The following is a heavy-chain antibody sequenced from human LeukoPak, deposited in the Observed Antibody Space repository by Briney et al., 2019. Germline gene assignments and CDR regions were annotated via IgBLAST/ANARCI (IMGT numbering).Heavy chain of an antibody. J-gene: IGHJ4*02. CDR1: GFTFSDYY. CDR2: ITTSHTTV. CDR3: ARVYGDYFDY. D-gene: IGHD4-17*01. V-gene: IGHV3-11*01. Sequence: PGGSLRLSCGVSGFTFSDYYMSWIRQAPGKGLEWISYITTSHTTVYHADSVKGRFTISRDNAKKSLYLEMNSLRAEDTAVYYCARVYGDYFDYWGQGTLVTVSS.